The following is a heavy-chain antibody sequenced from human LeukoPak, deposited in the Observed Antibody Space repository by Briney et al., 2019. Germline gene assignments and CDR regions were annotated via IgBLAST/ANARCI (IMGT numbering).Heavy chain of an antibody. D-gene: IGHD3-3*01. J-gene: IGHJ4*02. CDR2: ISGSGGST. V-gene: IGHV3-23*01. CDR3: AKSVRFLEWLSDY. CDR1: GFTFSSYS. Sequence: GGSLRLSCAASGFTFSSYSMSWVRQAPGKGLEWVSAISGSGGSTYYADSVKGRFTISRDNSKNTLYLQMNSLRGEDTAVYYCAKSVRFLEWLSDYWGQGTLVTVSS.